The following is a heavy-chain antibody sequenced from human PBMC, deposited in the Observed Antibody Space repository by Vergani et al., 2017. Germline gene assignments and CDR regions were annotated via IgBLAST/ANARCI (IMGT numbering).Heavy chain of an antibody. Sequence: QVQLVESGGGVVQPGRSLRLSCTPSSFKLGDYGMHWVRQAPGRGLEWVSMTWYEGNNNYYADPVKGRFTISKHISKNTLYLQMNSLRGDDTAVYYCARETRDTPSSLDYWGQGTLVTVPA. J-gene: IGHJ4*02. D-gene: IGHD5-24*01. CDR3: ARETRDTPSSLDY. CDR1: SFKLGDYG. CDR2: TWYEGNNN. V-gene: IGHV3-33*01.